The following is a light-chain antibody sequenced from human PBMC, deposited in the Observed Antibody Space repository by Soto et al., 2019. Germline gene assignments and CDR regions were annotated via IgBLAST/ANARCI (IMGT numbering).Light chain of an antibody. Sequence: QPALTQPASVSGSPGQSITISCTGTNSDVGGYNYVSWYQQHPGKAPKFMIYDVSSRPSGVSDRFSGSKSGNTASLTISGLQAEDEADYYCSSYTTSNTRQIVFGTGTKVTVL. CDR1: NSDVGGYNY. CDR2: DVS. V-gene: IGLV2-14*01. CDR3: SSYTTSNTRQIV. J-gene: IGLJ1*01.